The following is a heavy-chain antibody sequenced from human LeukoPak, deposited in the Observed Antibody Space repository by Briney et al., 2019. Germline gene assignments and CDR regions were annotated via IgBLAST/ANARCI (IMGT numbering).Heavy chain of an antibody. Sequence: SETLSLTCTVSGGSISSSSYYWGWIRQPPGKGLEWIGSIYYSGSTYYNPSLKSRVTISVDTSKNQFSLKLSSVTAADTAVYYCARHSGVGVQDYYGSGSQRNWFDPWGQGTLVTVSS. CDR3: ARHSGVGVQDYYGSGSQRNWFDP. CDR2: IYYSGST. V-gene: IGHV4-39*07. D-gene: IGHD3-10*01. J-gene: IGHJ5*02. CDR1: GGSISSSSYY.